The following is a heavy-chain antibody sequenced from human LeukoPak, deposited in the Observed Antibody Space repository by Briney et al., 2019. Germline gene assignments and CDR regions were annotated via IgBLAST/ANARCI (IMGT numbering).Heavy chain of an antibody. J-gene: IGHJ5*02. CDR3: ANMGYSYAPGLFDP. D-gene: IGHD5-18*01. V-gene: IGHV4-39*07. Sequence: SETLSLTCTVSGGSSSSNGYYWGWIRQTPGKGLEWIGSIYYSGSNYHNPALKSRVSMSVDTSKNQFSLKLSSVTAADTAVYYCANMGYSYAPGLFDPWGQGTLVTVSS. CDR2: IYYSGSN. CDR1: GGSSSSNGYY.